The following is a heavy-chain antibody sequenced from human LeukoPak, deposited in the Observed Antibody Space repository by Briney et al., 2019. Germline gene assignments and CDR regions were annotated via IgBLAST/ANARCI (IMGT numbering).Heavy chain of an antibody. CDR3: ARDLGCVVEASALDY. J-gene: IGHJ4*02. CDR1: GYTFTGYY. V-gene: IGHV1-2*02. D-gene: IGHD1-26*01. Sequence: ASVPDTFKASGYTFTGYYMHWVRQAPGQGLEWMGWINPNSGGTNYAQKFQGRVTMTRDTSISTAYMELSRLRSDDTAVYYCARDLGCVVEASALDYWAERTLLTVSS. CDR2: INPNSGGT.